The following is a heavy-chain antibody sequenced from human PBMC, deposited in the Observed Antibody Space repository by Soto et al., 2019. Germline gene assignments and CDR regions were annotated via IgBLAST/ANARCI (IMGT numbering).Heavy chain of an antibody. CDR1: GYSFTSLD. Sequence: SVKVSGKASGYSFTSLDINWVRQTAGRGLEWMGWMQPSTGRTGYAQKFQGRVTMTRDTSINTAYMELTTLTSDDTAFYYCARGVSAGVDYWGQGTLVTVSS. CDR2: MQPSTGRT. D-gene: IGHD1-26*01. J-gene: IGHJ4*02. V-gene: IGHV1-8*01. CDR3: ARGVSAGVDY.